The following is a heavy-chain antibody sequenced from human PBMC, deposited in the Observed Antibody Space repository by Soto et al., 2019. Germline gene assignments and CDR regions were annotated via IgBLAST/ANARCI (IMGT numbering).Heavy chain of an antibody. CDR2: ISSSSSTI. CDR1: GFTFSSYS. Sequence: GGSMRLSCAASGFTFSSYSMNWVRQAPGKGLEWVSYISSSSSTIYYADSVKGRFTISRDNAKNSLYLQMNSLRDEDTAVYYCARTTVTQSYWYFDLWGRGTLVTVSS. V-gene: IGHV3-48*02. CDR3: ARTTVTQSYWYFDL. J-gene: IGHJ2*01. D-gene: IGHD4-17*01.